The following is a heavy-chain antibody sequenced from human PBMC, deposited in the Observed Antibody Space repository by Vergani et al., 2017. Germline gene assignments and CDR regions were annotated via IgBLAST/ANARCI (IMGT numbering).Heavy chain of an antibody. V-gene: IGHV4-4*03. Sequence: QVQLQESGPGLVKPPGTLSLTCAVSGDSISSNNCWTWVRQPPGKGLEWIGEICHTEDTKYNPSLKSRVTISVDTSKNQFSLKLSSVTAADTAVYYCARAAAAVPGRFDPWGQGTLVTVSS. CDR3: ARAAAAVPGRFDP. J-gene: IGHJ5*02. CDR1: GDSISSNNC. CDR2: ICHTEDT. D-gene: IGHD6-13*01.